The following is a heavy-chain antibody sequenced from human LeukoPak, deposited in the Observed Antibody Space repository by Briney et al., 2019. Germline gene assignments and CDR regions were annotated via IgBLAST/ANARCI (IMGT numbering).Heavy chain of an antibody. CDR1: GFTFDDYT. CDR2: ISGDGGST. CDR3: ARDLEYSSSSVSY. J-gene: IGHJ4*02. V-gene: IGHV3-43*02. D-gene: IGHD6-6*01. Sequence: GGSLRLSCAASGFTFDDYTMHWVRQAPGKGLEWVSLISGDGGSTYYADSVKGRFTISRDNAKNSLYLQMNSLRAEDTAVYYCARDLEYSSSSVSYWGQGTLVTVSS.